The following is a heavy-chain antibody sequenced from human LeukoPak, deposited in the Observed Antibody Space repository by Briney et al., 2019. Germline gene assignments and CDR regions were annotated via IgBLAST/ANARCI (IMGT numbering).Heavy chain of an antibody. J-gene: IGHJ6*03. Sequence: PGGSLRLSCAASGFTFSGSAMHWVRQASGKGLEWVGRIRSKANSYATAYAASVKGRFTVSRDDSKNTAYLQMNSLKTEDTAVYYCTTGIAAAAPDYYYHYYMDVWGKGTTVTVSS. D-gene: IGHD6-13*01. CDR3: TTGIAAAAPDYYYHYYMDV. CDR2: IRSKANSYAT. CDR1: GFTFSGSA. V-gene: IGHV3-73*01.